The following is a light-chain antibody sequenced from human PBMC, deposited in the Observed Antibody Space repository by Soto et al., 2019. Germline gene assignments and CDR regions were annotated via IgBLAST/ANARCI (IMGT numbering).Light chain of an antibody. CDR3: QQYNNWPRT. CDR2: AAS. Sequence: EIVMTQSPATLSVSPGERATLSCRASQSISRNLAWSQQKPGQAPRLLIYAASTRATGLPARFSGSGSGTEFTLTISSLQSEDFEVYYCQQYNNWPRTFGQGTKVE. CDR1: QSISRN. V-gene: IGKV3-15*01. J-gene: IGKJ1*01.